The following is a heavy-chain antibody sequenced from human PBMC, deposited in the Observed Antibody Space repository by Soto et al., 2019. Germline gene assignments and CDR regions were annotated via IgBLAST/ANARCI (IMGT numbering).Heavy chain of an antibody. J-gene: IGHJ4*02. Sequence: AAVKVSCKASGGSFQNYAITWVRQAPGQGLEWVGGIIPIFGTDYAQKLQGRVTMTTDTSTSTAYMELRSLRSDDTAVYYCARSGNSDYWGQGTLVTVSS. CDR3: ARSGNSDY. CDR1: GGSFQNYA. CDR2: IIPIFGT. D-gene: IGHD2-15*01. V-gene: IGHV1-69*05.